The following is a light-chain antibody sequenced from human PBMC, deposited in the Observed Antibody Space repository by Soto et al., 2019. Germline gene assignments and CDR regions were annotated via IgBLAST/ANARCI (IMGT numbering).Light chain of an antibody. CDR2: GAS. J-gene: IGKJ5*01. Sequence: EIVLTQSPDTLSLSPGEGATLSCRASQSVSSNYLAWYQQKPGQAPRLLIYGASSRATGLPDRFIGSGSGNDFTLTISRLEPEDFAMYYCQQYGSSAPNTFGQGTRLEIE. CDR3: QQYGSSAPNT. CDR1: QSVSSNY. V-gene: IGKV3-20*01.